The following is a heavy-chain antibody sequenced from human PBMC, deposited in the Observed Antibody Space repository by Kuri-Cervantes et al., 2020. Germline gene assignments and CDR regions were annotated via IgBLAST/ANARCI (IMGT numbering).Heavy chain of an antibody. J-gene: IGHJ4*02. Sequence: ASVKVSCKASGYTFTDYYIHWVRQAPGQGPEWMGWINPNSGGTNYAQKFQGRVTMTTDTSTSTAYMELRSLRSDDTTVYYCARIKGYCSSTSCAYNPRGDYWGQGTLVTVSS. CDR2: INPNSGGT. V-gene: IGHV1-2*02. D-gene: IGHD2-2*01. CDR1: GYTFTDYY. CDR3: ARIKGYCSSTSCAYNPRGDY.